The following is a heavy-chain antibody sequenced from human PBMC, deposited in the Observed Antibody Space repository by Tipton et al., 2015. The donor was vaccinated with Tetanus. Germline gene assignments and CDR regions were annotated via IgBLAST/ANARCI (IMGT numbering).Heavy chain of an antibody. CDR3: ASRVGNPGIAAAGTISPGESLRHDY. V-gene: IGHV1-2*06. Sequence: QSGPEVKKPGASVKVSCKASGYTFTGYYMHWVRQAPGQGLEWMGRINPNSGGTNYAQKFQGRVTMTRDTSISTAYMELSRLRSDDTAVYYCASRVGNPGIAAAGTISPGESLRHDYWGQGTLVTVSS. J-gene: IGHJ4*02. D-gene: IGHD6-13*01. CDR1: GYTFTGYY. CDR2: INPNSGGT.